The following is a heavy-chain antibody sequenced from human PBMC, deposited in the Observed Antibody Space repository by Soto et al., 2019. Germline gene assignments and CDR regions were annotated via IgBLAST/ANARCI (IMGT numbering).Heavy chain of an antibody. D-gene: IGHD3-3*01. Sequence: ASVKVSCRVSGYTLPELSMNWMLQASVKGLEWMGGFDPEDGETIYAQKFQGRVTMTEDTSTDTAYMELSSLRSEDTAVYYCATLVQPYDFWSGYPLTSYFDYWGQGTLVTVSS. J-gene: IGHJ4*02. CDR1: GYTLPELS. CDR2: FDPEDGET. V-gene: IGHV1-24*01. CDR3: ATLVQPYDFWSGYPLTSYFDY.